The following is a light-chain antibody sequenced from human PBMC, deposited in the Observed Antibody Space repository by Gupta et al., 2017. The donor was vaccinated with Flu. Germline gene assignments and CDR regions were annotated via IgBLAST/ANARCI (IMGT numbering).Light chain of an antibody. V-gene: IGKV3-15*01. Sequence: LSVSPTEAVTLTCRASQAVSTKIAGYQKGSGQAPRLLIQGASTRASGVSDRFSGSGSETEFTLTINGLQSEDFAVYYCKQYNDGHPLTFGGGTEVEIK. CDR1: QAVSTK. CDR2: GAS. CDR3: KQYNDGHPLT. J-gene: IGKJ4*01.